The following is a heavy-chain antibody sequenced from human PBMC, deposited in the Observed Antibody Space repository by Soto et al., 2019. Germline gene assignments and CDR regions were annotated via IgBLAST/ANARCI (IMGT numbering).Heavy chain of an antibody. CDR1: GFTFSGSA. J-gene: IGHJ6*02. CDR3: TRATTPKITQYSLLNYYYGMDV. V-gene: IGHV3-73*01. CDR2: IRSKANSYAT. Sequence: GESLKISCAASGFTFSGSAMHWVRQASGKGLEWVGRIRSKANSYATAYAASVKGRFTISRDDSKNTAYLQMNSLKTEDTAVYYCTRATTPKITQYSLLNYYYGMDVWGQGTTVTVSS. D-gene: IGHD5-18*01.